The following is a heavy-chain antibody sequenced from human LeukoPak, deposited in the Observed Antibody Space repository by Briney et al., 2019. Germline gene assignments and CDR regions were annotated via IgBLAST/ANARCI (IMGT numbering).Heavy chain of an antibody. CDR2: ISSSSSYT. D-gene: IGHD5-24*01. CDR1: GLTFSDYY. V-gene: IGHV3-11*05. J-gene: IGHJ5*02. Sequence: GGSLRLSCAASGLTFSDYYMSWIRQAPGKGLEWVSYISSSSSYTNYADSVKGRFTISRDNAKNSLYLQMNSLRAEDTAVYYCARVVERATIHILTLRNYNWFDPWGQGTLVTVSS. CDR3: ARVVERATIHILTLRNYNWFDP.